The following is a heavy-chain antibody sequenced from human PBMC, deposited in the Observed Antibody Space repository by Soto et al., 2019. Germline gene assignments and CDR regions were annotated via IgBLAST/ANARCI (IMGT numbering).Heavy chain of an antibody. V-gene: IGHV4-39*07. Sequence: SETLSLTCTVSGDSISSSNYYWGWIRQPPGKVLEWIGSMYNGGSTYYNPSLKSRVTISVDTSKNQFSLKLSSVTAADTAVYYCARGLAPIAATTRDWFDPWGQGTLVTVSS. J-gene: IGHJ5*02. CDR2: MYNGGST. D-gene: IGHD6-13*01. CDR1: GDSISSSNYY. CDR3: ARGLAPIAATTRDWFDP.